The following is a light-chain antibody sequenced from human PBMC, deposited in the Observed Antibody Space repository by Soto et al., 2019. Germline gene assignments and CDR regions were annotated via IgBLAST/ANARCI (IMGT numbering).Light chain of an antibody. CDR1: SSDVGSNNF. CDR3: CSNPASTARV. CDR2: EVS. Sequence: QSVLTQPASVSGSPGQSITISCTGTSSDVGSNNFVSWYQQHPGKARKLLISEVSKRPSGVSNRFSGSKSGNTASLTISGLQAEDEAEYYCCSNPASTARVFGGGTKLTV. V-gene: IGLV2-23*02. J-gene: IGLJ3*02.